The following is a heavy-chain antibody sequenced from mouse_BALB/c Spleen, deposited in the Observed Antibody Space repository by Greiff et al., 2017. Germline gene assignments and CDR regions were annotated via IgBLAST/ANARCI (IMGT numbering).Heavy chain of an antibody. Sequence: VKLVESGPGLVAPSQSLSITCTVSGFSLTSYGVPWVRQPPGKGLEWLGVIWAGGSTNYNSALMSRLSISKDNSKSQVFLKMNSLQTDDTAMYYCARGPTMITTGYAMDYWGQGTSVTVSS. CDR3: ARGPTMITTGYAMDY. J-gene: IGHJ4*01. CDR1: GFSLTSYG. V-gene: IGHV2-9*02. CDR2: IWAGGST. D-gene: IGHD2-4*01.